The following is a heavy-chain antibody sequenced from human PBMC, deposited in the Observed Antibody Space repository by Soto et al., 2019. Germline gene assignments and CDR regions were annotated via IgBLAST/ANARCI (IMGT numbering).Heavy chain of an antibody. J-gene: IGHJ4*02. CDR3: AHSGQLGSLYEN. D-gene: IGHD1-1*01. Sequence: GSGPMLVNPTETLALTCTFSGFSLSSRGVGVGWIRQPPGKALECLAFIYWDDDKRYRPSLKTRLTITKDTPKNQVVLTMANLDPVDTATYFCAHSGQLGSLYENWGQGTQVTVSS. CDR2: IYWDDDK. V-gene: IGHV2-5*02. CDR1: GFSLSSRGVG.